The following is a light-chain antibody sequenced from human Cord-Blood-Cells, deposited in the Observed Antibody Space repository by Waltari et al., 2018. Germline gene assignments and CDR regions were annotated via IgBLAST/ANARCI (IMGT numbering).Light chain of an antibody. V-gene: IGLV2-14*01. Sequence: QSALTQPASVSGSPGQSITISCTGTSSDVVGYNYVSWYQQHPGKAPKPMIYDVSNRPSGVSNRFSGSKSGNTASLTISGLQAEDEADYYCSSYTSSSTLEGVFGGGTKLTVL. CDR1: SSDVVGYNY. CDR2: DVS. CDR3: SSYTSSSTLEGV. J-gene: IGLJ2*01.